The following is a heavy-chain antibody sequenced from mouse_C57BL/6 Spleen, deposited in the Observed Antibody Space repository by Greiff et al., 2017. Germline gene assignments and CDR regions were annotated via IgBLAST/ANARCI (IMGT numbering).Heavy chain of an antibody. J-gene: IGHJ4*01. CDR2: INPSSGYT. Sequence: VQLQQSGAELAKPGASVKLSCKASGYTFTSYWMHWVKQRPGQGLEWIGYINPSSGYTKYNQKFKDKATLTADKSSSTAYIQLSSLTYEDSAVYYCARYYGSSFYAMDYWGQGTSVTVSS. D-gene: IGHD1-1*01. CDR3: ARYYGSSFYAMDY. V-gene: IGHV1-7*01. CDR1: GYTFTSYW.